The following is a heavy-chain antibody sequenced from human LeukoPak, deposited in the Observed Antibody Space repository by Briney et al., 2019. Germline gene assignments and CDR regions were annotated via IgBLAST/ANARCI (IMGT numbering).Heavy chain of an antibody. J-gene: IGHJ1*01. CDR1: GGSISSYY. Sequence: SETLSLTCTVSGGSISSYYWSWIRQPPGKGLEWIGYIYYSGSTNYNPSLKSRVTISVDTSKNQFSLKLSSVTAADTAVYYCARDGSSSSWNEYFQHWGQGTLVTVSS. D-gene: IGHD6-13*01. V-gene: IGHV4-59*01. CDR2: IYYSGST. CDR3: ARDGSSSSWNEYFQH.